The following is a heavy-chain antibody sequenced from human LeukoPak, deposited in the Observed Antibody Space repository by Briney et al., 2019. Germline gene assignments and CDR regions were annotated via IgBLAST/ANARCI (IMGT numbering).Heavy chain of an antibody. J-gene: IGHJ4*02. Sequence: GGSLRLPCAASGFTFSSYWMSWVRQAPGKGLEWVANINQDGGKKYYVDSVKGRFTISRDNTENSLYLQMNSLRAEDTAVYYCARAYQWRDFDYWGQGTLVTVSS. CDR1: GFTFSSYW. V-gene: IGHV3-7*01. CDR3: ARAYQWRDFDY. CDR2: INQDGGKK. D-gene: IGHD6-19*01.